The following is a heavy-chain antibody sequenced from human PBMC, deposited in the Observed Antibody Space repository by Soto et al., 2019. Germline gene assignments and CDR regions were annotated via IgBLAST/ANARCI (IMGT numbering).Heavy chain of an antibody. D-gene: IGHD1-26*01. CDR1: GYTFTAYS. CDR3: ARDVEWELVELGLSFSGMDV. V-gene: IGHV1-18*01. J-gene: IGHJ6*02. Sequence: QVQLVQSGGEVKKPGASVKVSCKASGYTFTAYSISWVRQATGQVLGWMGWISAYSGHTNYVQHLLGRGSMTTDPPTTTAYMELRSLTSYDTAVYYCARDVEWELVELGLSFSGMDVWGRGTSITVSS. CDR2: ISAYSGHT.